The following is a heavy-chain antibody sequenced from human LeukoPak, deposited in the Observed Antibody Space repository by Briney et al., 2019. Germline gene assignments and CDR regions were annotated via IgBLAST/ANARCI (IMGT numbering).Heavy chain of an antibody. D-gene: IGHD3-9*01. Sequence: GESLKISCKGSGYSFTSYWIGWVRQMPGKGLEWMGIIYPGDSDTRYSPSLQGQVTISADKSISTAYLQWSSLKASGTAMYYCARQQRYFDWLSSYDYWGQGTLVTVSS. V-gene: IGHV5-51*01. CDR1: GYSFTSYW. CDR3: ARQQRYFDWLSSYDY. J-gene: IGHJ4*02. CDR2: IYPGDSDT.